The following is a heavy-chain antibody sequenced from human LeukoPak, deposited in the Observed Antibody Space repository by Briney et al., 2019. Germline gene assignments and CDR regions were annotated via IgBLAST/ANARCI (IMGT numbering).Heavy chain of an antibody. CDR3: ARRGESNSWYTWFDP. CDR2: IYYSGST. CDR1: GDSISSSSYY. D-gene: IGHD6-13*01. Sequence: SETLSLTCTVSGDSISSSSYYWGWIRQPPGKGLEWIGSIYYSGSTHYNPSLKSRVTISVDTSKNQFSLNLSSVTAADTAVYYCARRGESNSWYTWFDPWGQGTLVTVSS. V-gene: IGHV4-39*01. J-gene: IGHJ5*02.